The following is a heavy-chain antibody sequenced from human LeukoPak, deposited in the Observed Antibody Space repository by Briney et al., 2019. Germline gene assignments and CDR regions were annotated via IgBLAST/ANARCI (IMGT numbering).Heavy chain of an antibody. CDR1: GYTFTGYY. V-gene: IGHV1-2*06. CDR2: INPNSGGT. Sequence: ASVKVSCKASGYTFTGYYMHWVRQAPGQGLEWMGRINPNSGGTNYAQKFQGRVTMTRDTSISTAYMELSRLRSDDTAVYYCARDLGFNYYDSSGYYYFDYWGQGTLVTVSS. D-gene: IGHD3-22*01. CDR3: ARDLGFNYYDSSGYYYFDY. J-gene: IGHJ4*02.